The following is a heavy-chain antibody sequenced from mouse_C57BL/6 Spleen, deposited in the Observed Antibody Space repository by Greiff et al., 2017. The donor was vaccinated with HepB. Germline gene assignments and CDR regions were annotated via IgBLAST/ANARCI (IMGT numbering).Heavy chain of an antibody. CDR2: IYPGDGDT. CDR1: GYAFSSYW. J-gene: IGHJ3*01. CDR3: ARSIYDGYLAWFAY. D-gene: IGHD2-3*01. Sequence: VQVVESGAELVKPGASVKISCKASGYAFSSYWMNWVKQRPGKGLEWIGQIYPGDGDTNYNGKFKGKATLTADKSSSTAYMQLSSLTSEDSAVYFCARSIYDGYLAWFAYWGQGTLVTVSA. V-gene: IGHV1-80*01.